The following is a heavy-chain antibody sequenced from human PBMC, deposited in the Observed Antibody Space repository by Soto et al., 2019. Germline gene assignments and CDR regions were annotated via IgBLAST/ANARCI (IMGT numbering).Heavy chain of an antibody. J-gene: IGHJ4*02. V-gene: IGHV1-46*01. CDR3: ARVSSGWPGPPQY. D-gene: IGHD6-19*01. Sequence: ASVKVSCKASGYTFTSYYMHWVRQAPGQGLEWMGIINPSGGSTSYAQKFQGRVTMTRDTSTSTAYMELRSLRSDDTAVYYCARVSSGWPGPPQYWGQGTLVTVSS. CDR2: INPSGGST. CDR1: GYTFTSYY.